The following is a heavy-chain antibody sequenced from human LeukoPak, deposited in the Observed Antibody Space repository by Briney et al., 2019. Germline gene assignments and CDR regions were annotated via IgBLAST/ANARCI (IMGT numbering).Heavy chain of an antibody. V-gene: IGHV4-39*01. D-gene: IGHD1-14*01. CDR1: GCSISSSSYY. CDR3: ARHGPAPRNYYDS. Sequence: PSETLSLTCTVSGCSISSSSYYWGWIRQPPGKGLEWIGSIYYSGSTYYNPSLKSRVTISVDTSKNQFSLKLSSVTAADTAVYYCARHGPAPRNYYDSWGQGTLVTVSS. J-gene: IGHJ4*02. CDR2: IYYSGST.